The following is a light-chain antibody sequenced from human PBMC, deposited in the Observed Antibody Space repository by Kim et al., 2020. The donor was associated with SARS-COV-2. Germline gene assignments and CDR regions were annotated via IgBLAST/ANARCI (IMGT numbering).Light chain of an antibody. CDR2: GAS. Sequence: AVSPGKRATLSCRASQSVTSNLSWYQQKPGQAPRLLIYGASTRATGIPARFSGSGSGTEFSLTISSLQSEDFAVYYCQQYKDRPPYTFGQGTKLEI. J-gene: IGKJ2*01. CDR1: QSVTSN. V-gene: IGKV3-15*01. CDR3: QQYKDRPPYT.